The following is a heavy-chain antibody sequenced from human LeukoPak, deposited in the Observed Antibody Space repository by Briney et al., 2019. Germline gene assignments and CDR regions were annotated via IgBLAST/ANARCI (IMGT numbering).Heavy chain of an antibody. CDR3: ARDRNYCSSTSCYPYYYYYYMDV. V-gene: IGHV3-21*01. CDR1: GFTFSSYS. Sequence: GGSLRLSCAASGFTFSSYSMNWVRQAPGKGLEWVSSISSSSSYIYYADSVKGRFTISRDNAKNSLYLQMNSLRAEDMAVYYCARDRNYCSSTSCYPYYYYYYMDVWGKGTTVTVSS. CDR2: ISSSSSYI. D-gene: IGHD2-2*01. J-gene: IGHJ6*03.